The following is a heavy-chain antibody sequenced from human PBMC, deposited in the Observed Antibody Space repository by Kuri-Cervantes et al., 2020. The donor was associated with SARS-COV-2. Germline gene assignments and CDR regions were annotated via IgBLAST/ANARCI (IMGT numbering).Heavy chain of an antibody. Sequence: SETLSLTCTVSGGSISSGDYYWTWIRQPSGKGLEWIGYIYYSGTTSYNPSLRSRVTISVDTSKNQFSLRLSSVTAADTAVYYCAREPWGYGPGGYWGQGTLVTVSS. CDR1: GGSISSGDYY. V-gene: IGHV4-30-4*01. J-gene: IGHJ4*02. D-gene: IGHD5-18*01. CDR2: IYYSGTT. CDR3: AREPWGYGPGGY.